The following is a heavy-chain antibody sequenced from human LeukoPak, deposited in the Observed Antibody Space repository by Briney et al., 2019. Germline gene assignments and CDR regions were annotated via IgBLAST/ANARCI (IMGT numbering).Heavy chain of an antibody. V-gene: IGHV1-69*01. D-gene: IGHD6-6*01. CDR2: IIPIFGTA. J-gene: IGHJ5*02. CDR3: ARDRSIAARLTLGFDP. CDR1: GGTFSSYA. Sequence: SVKVSCKASGGTFSSYAISWVRQAPGQELEWMGGIIPIFGTANYAQKFQGRVTITADESTSTAYMELSSLRSEDTAVYYCARDRSIAARLTLGFDPWGQGTLVTVSS.